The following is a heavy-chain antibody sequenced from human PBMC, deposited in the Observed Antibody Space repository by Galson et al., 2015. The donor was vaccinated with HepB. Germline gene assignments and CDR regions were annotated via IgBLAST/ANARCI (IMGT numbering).Heavy chain of an antibody. CDR3: ARVRTRRPPHYYYGLDV. CDR1: GDSVSSNTAA. V-gene: IGHV6-1*01. CDR2: TYYRAMWYQ. J-gene: IGHJ6*02. Sequence: CAISGDSVSSNTAAWNWIRQSPSRGLEWLGRTYYRAMWYQDYAVSVKSRMTINSDTSKNQFSLHLNSVTPEDTAVYYCARVRTRRPPHYYYGLDVWGQGTTVTVSS.